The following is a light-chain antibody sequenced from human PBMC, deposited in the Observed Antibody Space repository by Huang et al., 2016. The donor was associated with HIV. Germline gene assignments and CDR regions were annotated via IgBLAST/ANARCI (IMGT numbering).Light chain of an antibody. Sequence: DIQMTQSPSTLSASVGDRVTITCRASQSISSWLAWYKQKPGKAPKLLIYKASNLESGVPSRFSGSGSGTEFTLTISSLQPDDFATYYCQQYNSYWTFGQGTKVEIK. V-gene: IGKV1-5*03. CDR2: KAS. J-gene: IGKJ1*01. CDR3: QQYNSYWT. CDR1: QSISSW.